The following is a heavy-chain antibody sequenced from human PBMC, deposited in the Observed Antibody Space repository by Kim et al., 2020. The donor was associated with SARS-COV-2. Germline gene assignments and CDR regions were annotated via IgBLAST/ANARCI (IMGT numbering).Heavy chain of an antibody. CDR1: GGTFSSYA. CDR2: IIPIFGTA. V-gene: IGHV1-69*13. CDR3: ARDLTDRQWVGRLEPKMDV. J-gene: IGHJ6*02. Sequence: SVKVSCKASGGTFSSYAISWVRQAPGQGLEWMGGIIPIFGTANYAQKFQGRVTITADESTSTAYMELSSLRSEDTAVYYCARDLTDRQWVGRLEPKMDVWGQGTTVTVSS. D-gene: IGHD6-19*01.